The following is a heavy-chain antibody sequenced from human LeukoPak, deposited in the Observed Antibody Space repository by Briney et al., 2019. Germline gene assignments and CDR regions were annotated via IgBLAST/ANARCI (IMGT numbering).Heavy chain of an antibody. CDR3: TSRRFRTEDLGY. CDR1: GFSFKSYA. J-gene: IGHJ4*02. V-gene: IGHV3-49*04. Sequence: PGGSLRLSCAASGFSFKSYAISWVRQAPGKGLEWVGFIRSKIHGGTTEYAASVKGRFIISRDDSKRIAYLQMDSLKTEDTAVYYCTSRRFRTEDLGYWGQGILVTVSS. CDR2: IRSKIHGGTT. D-gene: IGHD3/OR15-3a*01.